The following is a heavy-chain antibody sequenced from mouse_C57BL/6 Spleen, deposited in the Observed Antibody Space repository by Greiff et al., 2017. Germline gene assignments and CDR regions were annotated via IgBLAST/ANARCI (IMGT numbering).Heavy chain of an antibody. V-gene: IGHV5-17*01. CDR2: ISSGSSTI. D-gene: IGHD1-1*01. Sequence: EVKLVESGGGLVKPGGSLKLSCAASGFTFSDYGMHWVRQAPEKGLEWVAYISSGSSTIYYADTVKGRFTISRDNAKNTLFLQMTSLRSEDTAMYYCARPGRSSYWYFDVWGTGTTVTVSS. J-gene: IGHJ1*03. CDR1: GFTFSDYG. CDR3: ARPGRSSYWYFDV.